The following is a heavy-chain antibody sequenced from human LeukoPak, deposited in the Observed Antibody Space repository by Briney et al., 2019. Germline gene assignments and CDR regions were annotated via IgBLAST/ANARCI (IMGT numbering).Heavy chain of an antibody. CDR1: GFTFSSYW. CDR3: AKDRGDGSFDY. J-gene: IGHJ4*02. CDR2: INSDVSTT. V-gene: IGHV3-74*01. D-gene: IGHD5-24*01. Sequence: GGSLRLSCAASGFTFSSYWMHWVRQAPGKGLVWVSRINSDVSTTSYADSVRGRFTISRDNAKNTLYLHMNSLRAEDTAMYYCAKDRGDGSFDYWXQGTLXTVSX.